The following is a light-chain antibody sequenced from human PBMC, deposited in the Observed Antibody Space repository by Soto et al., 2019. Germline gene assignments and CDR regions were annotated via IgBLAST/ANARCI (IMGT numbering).Light chain of an antibody. CDR1: QSINSY. CDR3: QQSIMTPYT. J-gene: IGKJ2*01. CDR2: AAS. Sequence: DIQMTQSPSSLSASVGDRVTITCRPSQSINSYLNWYQQKPGNAPKLLIYAASSLQSGVPSRFSGSLSGTDFILTISSLQPEDCATSYCQQSIMTPYTFGQGTKLEIK. V-gene: IGKV1-39*01.